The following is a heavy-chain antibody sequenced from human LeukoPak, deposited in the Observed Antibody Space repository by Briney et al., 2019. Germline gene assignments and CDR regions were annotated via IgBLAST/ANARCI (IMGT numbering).Heavy chain of an antibody. Sequence: ASVKVSCKASGYTFTDDYIHWVRQAPGQGLEWMGWINPISGGANYAQLFQGRVTMTRDTSISTAYMELSRLRSDDTAVYYCARGRFSSTGDFDYWGQGILVTVSS. CDR2: INPISGGA. CDR1: GYTFTDDY. CDR3: ARGRFSSTGDFDY. J-gene: IGHJ4*02. V-gene: IGHV1-2*02. D-gene: IGHD6-19*01.